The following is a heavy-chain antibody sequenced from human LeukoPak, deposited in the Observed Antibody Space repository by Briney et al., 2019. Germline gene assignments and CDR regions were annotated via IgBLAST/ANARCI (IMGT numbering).Heavy chain of an antibody. CDR3: AKMGQQLVRGHHVDRTYYYYYMDV. D-gene: IGHD6-13*01. J-gene: IGHJ6*03. V-gene: IGHV3-23*01. Sequence: GGSLRLSCAASGFTFSSYAMSWVRQAPGKGLEWVSAISGSGGSTYYADSVKGRFTISRDNSKNTLYLQMNSLRAEDTAVYYCAKMGQQLVRGHHVDRTYYYYYMDVWGQGTLVTVSS. CDR2: ISGSGGST. CDR1: GFTFSSYA.